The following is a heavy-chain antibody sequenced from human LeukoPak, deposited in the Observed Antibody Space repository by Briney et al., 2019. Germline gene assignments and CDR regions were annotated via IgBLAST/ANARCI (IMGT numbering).Heavy chain of an antibody. Sequence: GGSLRLSCVGSGFTFNTYGIHWVRQAPGKGLEWVSVIHSGGSTYYADSVKGRFTISRDDSKNTLNLQMNSLRAEDTAVYYCARVSGIVGIYFDYWGQGTLVTVSS. J-gene: IGHJ4*02. CDR3: ARVSGIVGIYFDY. V-gene: IGHV3-53*01. CDR1: GFTFNTYG. CDR2: IHSGGST. D-gene: IGHD3-22*01.